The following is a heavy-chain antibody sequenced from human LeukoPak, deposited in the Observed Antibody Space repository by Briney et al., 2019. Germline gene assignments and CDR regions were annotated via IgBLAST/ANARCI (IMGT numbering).Heavy chain of an antibody. CDR2: ISSSGSYI. CDR1: GFTFSSYS. J-gene: IGHJ6*02. D-gene: IGHD4-4*01. V-gene: IGHV3-21*01. CDR3: ARDRSLTTGYYYGMDV. Sequence: GGSLRLSCAASGFTFSSYSMNWVRQAPGKGLEWVSSISSSGSYIYYADSVKGRFTISRDNAKNSLYLQMNSLRAEDTAVYYCARDRSLTTGYYYGMDVWGQGTTVTVSS.